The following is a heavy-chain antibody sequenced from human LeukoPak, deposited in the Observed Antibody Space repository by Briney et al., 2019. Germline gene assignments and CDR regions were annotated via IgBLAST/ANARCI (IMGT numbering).Heavy chain of an antibody. CDR3: ARRWLGDPYGMDV. J-gene: IGHJ6*02. Sequence: GGSLRLSCAASGFIFSNYAMTWVRQAPGKGLEWVSILGGLSESVYYPDSVKGRFTVSRDNSKDTLYLEINSLRGEDTATYYCARRWLGDPYGMDVWGQGTTVTVPS. CDR1: GFIFSNYA. V-gene: IGHV3-23*01. D-gene: IGHD3-10*01. CDR2: LGGLSESV.